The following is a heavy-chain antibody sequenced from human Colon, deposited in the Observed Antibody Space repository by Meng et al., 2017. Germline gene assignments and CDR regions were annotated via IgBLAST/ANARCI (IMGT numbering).Heavy chain of an antibody. J-gene: IGHJ5*02. CDR1: GGSFDSYH. Sequence: QVQLQESGPGLVKPSETLSLTCTVSGGSFDSYHWNWIRQPPGEAPEWIGNIDYTGSTNYNPSFKSRVTISVDTSKSQFSLRMTSMTAADTAVYYCARGYWFDPWGQGTLVTVSS. CDR3: ARGYWFDP. V-gene: IGHV4-59*01. CDR2: IDYTGST.